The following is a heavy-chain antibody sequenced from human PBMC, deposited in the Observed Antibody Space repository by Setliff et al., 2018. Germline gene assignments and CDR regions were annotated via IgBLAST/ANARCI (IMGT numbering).Heavy chain of an antibody. D-gene: IGHD6-6*01. CDR1: GFSLNTTGEG. Sequence: SGPTLVNPTQTLTLTCTFSGFSLNTTGEGVGWIRQPPGKALEWLALVYWDGDQRYSPPLNSRLSITKDSSKSQVFLTMTNMDPADTATYYCALRRGNEWHLVRWFDPWGPGIQVTVSS. V-gene: IGHV2-5*02. CDR3: ALRRGNEWHLVRWFDP. CDR2: VYWDGDQ. J-gene: IGHJ5*02.